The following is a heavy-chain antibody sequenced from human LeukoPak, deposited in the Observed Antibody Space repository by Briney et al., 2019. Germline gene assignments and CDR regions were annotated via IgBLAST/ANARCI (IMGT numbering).Heavy chain of an antibody. J-gene: IGHJ4*02. CDR3: ARTFGYGSPIDY. Sequence: SETLSLTCTVSGGSISSGDYYWSWIRQPPGKGLEWIGYIYYSGSTNYNPSLKSRVTISVDTSKNQFSLKLSSVTAADTAVYYCARTFGYGSPIDYWGQGTLVTVSS. CDR2: IYYSGST. V-gene: IGHV4-61*08. CDR1: GGSISSGDYY. D-gene: IGHD3-10*01.